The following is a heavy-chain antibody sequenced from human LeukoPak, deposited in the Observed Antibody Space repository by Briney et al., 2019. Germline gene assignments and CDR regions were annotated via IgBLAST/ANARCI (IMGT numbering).Heavy chain of an antibody. V-gene: IGHV4-59*01. Sequence: SETLSLTCTVSGGSISSYYWSWIRQPPGKGLEWIGYIYYSGSTNYNPSLKSRVTISVDTSKNQFSLKLSSVTAADTAVYYCASALGGWRSFDPWGQGTLVTVSS. CDR3: ASALGGWRSFDP. D-gene: IGHD2-15*01. CDR2: IYYSGST. J-gene: IGHJ5*02. CDR1: GGSISSYY.